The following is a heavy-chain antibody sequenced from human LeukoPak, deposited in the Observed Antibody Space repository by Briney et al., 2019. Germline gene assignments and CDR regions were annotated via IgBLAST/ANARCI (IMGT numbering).Heavy chain of an antibody. D-gene: IGHD3-10*01. V-gene: IGHV1-8*03. CDR1: GYTFTSYD. Sequence: GASVKVSCKASGYTFTSYDINWVRQATGQGLEWMGWMNPNSGNTSYAQKFQGRVTITRNTSISTAYMELSSLRSEDTAVYYCARRVYSYYYGSGSSPYYFDYWGQGTLVPVSS. CDR3: ARRVYSYYYGSGSSPYYFDY. J-gene: IGHJ4*02. CDR2: MNPNSGNT.